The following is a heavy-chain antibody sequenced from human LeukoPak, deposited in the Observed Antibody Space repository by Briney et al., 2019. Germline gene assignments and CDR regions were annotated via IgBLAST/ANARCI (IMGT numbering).Heavy chain of an antibody. CDR2: IFDSGRT. D-gene: IGHD6-19*01. J-gene: IGHJ4*02. CDR1: GGSISSSSYY. Sequence: SETLSLTCTVSGGSISSSSYYWGWIRQPPGTGLEWIGSIFDSGRTYYNPSLESRVTISLDTSKNQFSLKLSSVTAADTAVYYCARGFSRFYSSGWSFDYWGQGTLVTVSS. CDR3: ARGFSRFYSSGWSFDY. V-gene: IGHV4-39*07.